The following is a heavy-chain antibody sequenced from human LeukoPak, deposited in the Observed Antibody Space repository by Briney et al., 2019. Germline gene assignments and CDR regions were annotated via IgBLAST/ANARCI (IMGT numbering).Heavy chain of an antibody. V-gene: IGHV1-46*01. CDR2: INPSGGST. CDR1: GYTFTSYY. CDR3: ARGDYVWGSYRYTLDY. J-gene: IGHJ4*02. Sequence: ASVKVSCKASGYTFTSYYMHWVRQAPGQGPEWMGIINPSGGSTSYAQKFQGRVTMTRDMSTSTVYMELSSLRSEDTAVYYCARGDYVWGSYRYTLDYWGQGTLVTVSS. D-gene: IGHD3-16*02.